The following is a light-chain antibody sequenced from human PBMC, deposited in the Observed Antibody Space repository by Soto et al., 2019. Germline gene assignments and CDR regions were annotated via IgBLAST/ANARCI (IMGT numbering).Light chain of an antibody. Sequence: EIVLTQSPATLSLSPGERATLSCRASQRVSSYLAWYTQKPGQAPRLLIYETSNKATGIPARFSGSASGTDFPLSISGLEPEDFAVYYCQHRNKWPPIFTFGPGTKLDIK. CDR3: QHRNKWPPIFT. CDR2: ETS. CDR1: QRVSSY. V-gene: IGKV3-11*01. J-gene: IGKJ3*01.